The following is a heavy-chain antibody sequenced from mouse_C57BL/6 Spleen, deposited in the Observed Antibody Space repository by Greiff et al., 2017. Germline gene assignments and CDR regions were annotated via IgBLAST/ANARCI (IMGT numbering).Heavy chain of an antibody. CDR2: IYPGDGDT. Sequence: VQLQQSGAELVKPGASVKISCKASGYAFSSYWMNWVKQRPGKGLEWIGQIYPGDGDTNYNGKFKGKATLTADKSSSTTYMQLSSLTSEDSAVYYCAREYCGSYWYFDVWGTGTTVTVSS. CDR3: AREYCGSYWYFDV. V-gene: IGHV1-80*01. D-gene: IGHD1-1*01. J-gene: IGHJ1*03. CDR1: GYAFSSYW.